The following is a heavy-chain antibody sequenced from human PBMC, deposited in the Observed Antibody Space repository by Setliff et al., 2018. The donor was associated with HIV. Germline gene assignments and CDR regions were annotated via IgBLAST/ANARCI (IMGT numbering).Heavy chain of an antibody. Sequence: PSETLSLTCTVSGGSIMSDGYYWNWIRQRPGKGLEWIGYIDYSGSAFYNPSLKSRITISRDTSKNQFSLKMNSVPAADTAVYYCAREGQTALVTKYFDYWGQGTLVTVSS. J-gene: IGHJ4*02. D-gene: IGHD5-18*01. CDR2: IDYSGSA. CDR1: GGSIMSDGYY. CDR3: AREGQTALVTKYFDY. V-gene: IGHV4-31*03.